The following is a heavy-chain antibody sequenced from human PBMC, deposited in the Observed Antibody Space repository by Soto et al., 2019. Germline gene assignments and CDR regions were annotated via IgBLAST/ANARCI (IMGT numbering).Heavy chain of an antibody. Sequence: GESLKISCKGSGYRFTSYWINWVRQMPGKGLEWMGKIDPSDSYTYYRPSFQGHVTISADKSISTAYLQWSSLKASDTAIYYCATTKDFWSGYPCCMGVSRQLTTVTVSS. V-gene: IGHV5-10-1*01. CDR1: GYRFTSYW. D-gene: IGHD3-3*01. CDR3: ATTKDFWSGYPCCMGV. J-gene: IGHJ6*02. CDR2: IDPSDSYT.